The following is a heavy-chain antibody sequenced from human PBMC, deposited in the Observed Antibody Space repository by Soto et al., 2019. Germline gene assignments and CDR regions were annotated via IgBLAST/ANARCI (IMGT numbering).Heavy chain of an antibody. V-gene: IGHV1-3*01. Sequence: ASVKVSCKASGYTFTSYAMHWVRQAPGQRLEWMGWINAGNGNTKYSQKFQGRVTITRDTSASTAYMELSSLRSEDTAVYYCARAYGSGSYFGAFDIWGQGTMVTLSS. CDR1: GYTFTSYA. CDR3: ARAYGSGSYFGAFDI. D-gene: IGHD3-10*01. J-gene: IGHJ3*02. CDR2: INAGNGNT.